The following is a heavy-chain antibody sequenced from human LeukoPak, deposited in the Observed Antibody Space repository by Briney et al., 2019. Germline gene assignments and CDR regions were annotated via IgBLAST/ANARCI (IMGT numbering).Heavy chain of an antibody. CDR1: GGSISGTNW. Sequence: SGTLSLTCGVSGGSISGTNWWSWVRQPPGQGLEWIGEISLAGQTNYNPSLNGRVTMTLDKSSNQLSLHLTSVTAADTATYFCSRESGPFCPFGYWGQGTLVIVSS. V-gene: IGHV4-4*02. CDR3: SRESGPFCPFGY. J-gene: IGHJ4*02. D-gene: IGHD1-26*01. CDR2: ISLAGQT.